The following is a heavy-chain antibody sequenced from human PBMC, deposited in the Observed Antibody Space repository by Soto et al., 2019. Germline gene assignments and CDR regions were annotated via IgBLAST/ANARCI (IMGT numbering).Heavy chain of an antibody. CDR3: ARGEDFWSGYVDY. CDR2: IYHSGST. CDR1: GGSISSGGYS. V-gene: IGHV4-30-2*01. D-gene: IGHD3-3*01. J-gene: IGHJ4*02. Sequence: SETLSLTCAVSGGSISSGGYSWSWIRQPPGKGLEWIGYIYHSGSTYYNPSLKSRVTISVDRSKNQFSLKLSSVTAADTAVYYCARGEDFWSGYVDYWGQGTLVTVSS.